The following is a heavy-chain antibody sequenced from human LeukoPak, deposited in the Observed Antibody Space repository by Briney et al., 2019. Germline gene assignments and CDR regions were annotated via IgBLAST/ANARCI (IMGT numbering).Heavy chain of an antibody. CDR3: ARLGLPNAFDI. D-gene: IGHD1-26*01. CDR1: GGSISSYY. J-gene: IGHJ3*02. V-gene: IGHV4-59*08. Sequence: PSETLSLTCTVSGGSISSYYWIWIRQPPGKGLEYIGYFHYSGNTNYNPSLKSRVTISVDTSRKQFSLRLNSVTAAGTALYYCARLGLPNAFDIWGQGTLVTVSS. CDR2: FHYSGNT.